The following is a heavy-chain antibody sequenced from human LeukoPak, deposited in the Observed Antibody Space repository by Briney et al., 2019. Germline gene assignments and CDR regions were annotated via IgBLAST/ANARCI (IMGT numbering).Heavy chain of an antibody. CDR2: IKEDGSQK. CDR3: ARDPDTDMVNFDF. CDR1: GFTFSSYY. Sequence: QPGGSLRLSCAASGFTFSSYYMGWVRQAPGTGLEWVANIKEDGSQKYYVDSVKGRFTISRDNAKSSLYLQMNSLRADDTAVYLCARDPDTDMVNFDFWGRGTLVTVSS. V-gene: IGHV3-7*01. D-gene: IGHD5-18*01. J-gene: IGHJ4*02.